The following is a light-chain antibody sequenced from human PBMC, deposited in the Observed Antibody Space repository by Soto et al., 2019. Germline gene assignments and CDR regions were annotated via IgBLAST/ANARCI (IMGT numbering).Light chain of an antibody. V-gene: IGKV3-15*01. CDR2: GAS. J-gene: IGKJ1*01. CDR1: QSVSSN. CDR3: HQYNNWPPWR. Sequence: EIVMTQSPATLSVSPGERATLSCRASQSVSSNLAWYQQKPGQAPRLLIYGASTRATGIPARFSGSGSGTEFTLTTTSLQSEDCAVYYWHQYNNWPPWRFAQGPKVKS.